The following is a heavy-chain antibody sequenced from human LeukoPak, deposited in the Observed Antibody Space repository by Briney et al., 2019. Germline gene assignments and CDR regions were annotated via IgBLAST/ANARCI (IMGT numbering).Heavy chain of an antibody. CDR3: TTHSSSWPSNDY. V-gene: IGHV3-73*01. D-gene: IGHD6-13*01. CDR1: GFTFSGSA. Sequence: GGSLRLSCAASGFTFSGSAMHWVRQASGKGLEWVGRIRSKANSYATAYAASVKGRFTISRDDSKNTAYLQMNSQKTEDTAVYYCTTHSSSWPSNDYWGQGTLVTVSS. J-gene: IGHJ4*02. CDR2: IRSKANSYAT.